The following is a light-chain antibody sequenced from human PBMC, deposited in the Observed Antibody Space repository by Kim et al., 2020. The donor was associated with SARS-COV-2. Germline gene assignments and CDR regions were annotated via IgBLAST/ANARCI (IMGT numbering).Light chain of an antibody. CDR3: AAWDDSLNGWV. CDR2: SNT. V-gene: IGLV1-44*01. CDR1: SSNIGSST. J-gene: IGLJ3*02. Sequence: GQRVAISCSGRSSNIGSSTVNWYQQLPRTAPKLLIYSNTQRPSGVPDRFSASKSGTSASLAISGLQSEDEADYYCAAWDDSLNGWVFGGGTQLTVL.